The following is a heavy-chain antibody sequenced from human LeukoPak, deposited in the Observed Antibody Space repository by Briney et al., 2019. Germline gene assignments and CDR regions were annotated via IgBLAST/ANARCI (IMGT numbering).Heavy chain of an antibody. CDR2: IYHSGST. D-gene: IGHD4/OR15-4a*01. J-gene: IGHJ6*03. V-gene: IGHV4-38-2*01. CDR3: ARVASGASPYYYYMDV. CDR1: GYSISSGYY. Sequence: SETLSLTCAVSGYSISSGYYWGWIRQPPGKGLEWIGSIYHSGSTYYNPSLKSRVTISVDTSKNQFSLKLSSVTAADTAAYYCARVASGASPYYYYMDVWGKGTTVTVSS.